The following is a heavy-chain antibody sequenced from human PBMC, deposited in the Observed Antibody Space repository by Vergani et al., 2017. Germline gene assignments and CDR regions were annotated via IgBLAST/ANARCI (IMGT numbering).Heavy chain of an antibody. V-gene: IGHV3-33*01. J-gene: IGHJ5*02. Sequence: QVQLVESGGGVVQPGRSLRLSCAASGFTFNQSGMHWVRQAPGKGLAWVAVTWYDGNNKQYADSVKGRFTISRDNSKSTMYLQMNSLRDEDTGVYYCARDLRLLYNRFDPWGQGTLVTVSS. CDR3: ARDLRLLYNRFDP. D-gene: IGHD1-14*01. CDR2: TWYDGNNK. CDR1: GFTFNQSG.